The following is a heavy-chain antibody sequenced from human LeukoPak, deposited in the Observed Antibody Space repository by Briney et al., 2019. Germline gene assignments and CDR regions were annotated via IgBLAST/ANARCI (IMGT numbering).Heavy chain of an antibody. CDR3: ARGGFYCGGDCYVDY. Sequence: SETLSLTCTVSGGSINSYYWSWIRQPPGKGLEWIGYISYSGSTKYNPSLESRVTITVDTSKNQFSLKVSSVTAADTAVYYCARGGFYCGGDCYVDYWGQGTLVTVSS. CDR1: GGSINSYY. J-gene: IGHJ4*02. V-gene: IGHV4-59*01. CDR2: ISYSGST. D-gene: IGHD2-21*02.